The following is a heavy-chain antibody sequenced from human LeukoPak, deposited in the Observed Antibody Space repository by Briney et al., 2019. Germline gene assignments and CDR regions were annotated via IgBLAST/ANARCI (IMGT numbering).Heavy chain of an antibody. CDR3: ATKRVLPYYDILTGYWVAFDI. V-gene: IGHV4-39*07. Sequence: NPSETLSLTCTVSGGSISTSNYYWGWVRQPPGKGLEWIGNIFYSGSTYYSPSLKSRVTISLDTSKNQFSLKLSSVTAADTAVYYCATKRVLPYYDILTGYWVAFDIWGQGTMVTVSS. D-gene: IGHD3-9*01. J-gene: IGHJ3*02. CDR2: IFYSGST. CDR1: GGSISTSNYY.